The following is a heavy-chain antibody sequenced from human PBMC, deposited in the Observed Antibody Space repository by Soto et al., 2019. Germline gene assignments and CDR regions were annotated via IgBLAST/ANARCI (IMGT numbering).Heavy chain of an antibody. V-gene: IGHV4-31*03. CDR1: GGSIRSGGYY. CDR3: VTASSSWYYFDY. J-gene: IGHJ4*02. CDR2: IYYSGST. Sequence: QVPLQESVPGLVKPSQTLSLPCTVSGGSIRSGGYYWSWIRQHPGNGLASIASIYYSGSTYYNPSLKSRVTISLDTSKNQISLKLSSVTAADTAVYYCVTASSSWYYFDYCGQGTLVTVAS. D-gene: IGHD6-13*01.